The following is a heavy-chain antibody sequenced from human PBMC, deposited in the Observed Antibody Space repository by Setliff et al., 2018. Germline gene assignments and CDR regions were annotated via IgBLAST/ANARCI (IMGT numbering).Heavy chain of an antibody. CDR3: ARTPDGFLGDGYNLNTLGYFDS. Sequence: SEILSLTCTVSGYSIRSDYYWGWIRQPPGKGLEWIGSLYHTGSTDYNPSLNSRVTISVDTSKNQFSLKLSSVTAADTAVYYCARTPDGFLGDGYNLNTLGYFDSWGQGTLVTVSS. CDR1: GYSIRSDYY. D-gene: IGHD3-3*01. V-gene: IGHV4-38-2*02. J-gene: IGHJ4*02. CDR2: LYHTGST.